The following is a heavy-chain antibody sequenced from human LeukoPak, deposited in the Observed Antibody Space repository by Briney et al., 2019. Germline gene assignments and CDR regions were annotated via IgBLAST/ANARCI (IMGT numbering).Heavy chain of an antibody. J-gene: IGHJ4*02. D-gene: IGHD4-17*01. CDR2: ISSSSSYI. CDR3: ARDGTTVTITKRVNSFDY. V-gene: IGHV3-21*01. Sequence: PGGSLRLSCAASGFTFSSYSMNWVRQAPGKGLEWVSSISSSSSYIYYADSVKGRFTISRDNAKNSLYLQMNSLRAEDTAVYYCARDGTTVTITKRVNSFDYWGQGTLVTVSS. CDR1: GFTFSSYS.